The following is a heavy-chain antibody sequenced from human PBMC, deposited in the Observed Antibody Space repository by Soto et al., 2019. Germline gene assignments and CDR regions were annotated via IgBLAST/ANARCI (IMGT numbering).Heavy chain of an antibody. CDR2: IWYDGSNK. CDR1: GFTFSSYG. CDR3: AREAILYCSSTSCYDAFDI. J-gene: IGHJ3*02. V-gene: IGHV3-33*01. D-gene: IGHD2-2*01. Sequence: SLRLSCAASGFTFSSYGMHWVRQAPGKGLEWVAVIWYDGSNKYYADSVKGRFTISRDNSKNTLYLQMNSLRAEDTAVYYCAREAILYCSSTSCYDAFDIWGQGTMVTVSS.